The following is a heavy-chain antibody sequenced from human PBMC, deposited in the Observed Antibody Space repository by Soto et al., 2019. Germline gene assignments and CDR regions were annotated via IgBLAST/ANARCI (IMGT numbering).Heavy chain of an antibody. D-gene: IGHD3-10*01. CDR2: IYHTGST. V-gene: IGHV4-31*03. J-gene: IGHJ4*02. Sequence: SETLSLTCTVSGDSISRGFYYWSWIRQHPGKGLEWIGNIYHTGSTYFNPSLKSRITMSIDTSKNQFSLSLTSVTAADTAVYYSARLGNEYDSEPLFHFKFWGPGTLVTVSS. CDR3: ARLGNEYDSEPLFHFKF. CDR1: GDSISRGFYY.